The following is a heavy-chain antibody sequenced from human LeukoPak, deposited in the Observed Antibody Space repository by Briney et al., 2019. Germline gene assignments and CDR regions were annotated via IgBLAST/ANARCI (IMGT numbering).Heavy chain of an antibody. CDR1: GYSFTGHY. D-gene: IGHD3-22*01. CDR3: ASEYKYDSSGANAFDI. Sequence: WASVKVSCKASGYSFTGHYIHWVRQAPGQGLEWMGWIHPNTGGTKYAQKFQGRVTMTRDTSSSTAYMELSSLRSADTAVYYCASEYKYDSSGANAFDIWGQGTMVTVSS. J-gene: IGHJ3*02. CDR2: IHPNTGGT. V-gene: IGHV1-2*02.